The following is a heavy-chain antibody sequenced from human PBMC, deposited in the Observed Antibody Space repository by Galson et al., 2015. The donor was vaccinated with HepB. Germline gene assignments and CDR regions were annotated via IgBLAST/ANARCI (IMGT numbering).Heavy chain of an antibody. CDR3: ASAELTETGDWWYFDL. J-gene: IGHJ2*01. CDR1: GDSVSSNSAA. Sequence: CAISGDSVSSNSAAWNWIRQSPSRGLEWLGRTYYRSKWYNDYAVSVKSRITINPDTSKNQFSLQLNSVTPEDTAVYYCASAELTETGDWWYFDLWGRGTLVTVSS. CDR2: TYYRSKWYN. V-gene: IGHV6-1*01. D-gene: IGHD7-27*01.